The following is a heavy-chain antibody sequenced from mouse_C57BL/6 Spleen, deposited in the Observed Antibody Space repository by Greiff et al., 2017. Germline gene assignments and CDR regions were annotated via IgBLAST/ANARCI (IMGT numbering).Heavy chain of an antibody. J-gene: IGHJ4*01. CDR3: ARLLDDVEGYYYAMDY. CDR2: INPGSGGT. CDR1: GYAFTNYL. D-gene: IGHD1-1*01. V-gene: IGHV1-54*01. Sequence: QVQLKQSGAELVRPGTSVKVSCKASGYAFTNYLIEWVKQRPGQGLEWIGVINPGSGGTNYNEKFKGKATLTADKSSSTAYMQLSSLTSEDSAVYFCARLLDDVEGYYYAMDYWGQGTSVTVSS.